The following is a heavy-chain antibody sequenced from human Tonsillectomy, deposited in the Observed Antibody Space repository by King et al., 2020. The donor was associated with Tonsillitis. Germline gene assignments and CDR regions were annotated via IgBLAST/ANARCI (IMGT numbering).Heavy chain of an antibody. CDR1: GYTFTGYS. CDR3: ARADSGSYFVDI. V-gene: IGHV1-2*04. CDR2: ITPNSGDT. J-gene: IGHJ3*02. D-gene: IGHD1-26*01. Sequence: QAQLVQSGAEVKKPGASVKVSCKASGYTFTGYSMHWVRQAPGQGLEWMGWITPNSGDTNYAQKFTGWVTMTRDTSISTAYMELSRLRSDDTAVYYCARADSGSYFVDIWGQGTMVTVSS.